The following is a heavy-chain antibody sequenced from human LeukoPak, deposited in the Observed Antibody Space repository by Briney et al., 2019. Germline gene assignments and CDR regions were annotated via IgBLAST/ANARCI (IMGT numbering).Heavy chain of an antibody. J-gene: IGHJ4*02. CDR3: AKSSSGSSYNVLDD. V-gene: IGHV3-23*01. Sequence: GGSLRLSCAASGFTFSSYAMSWVRQAPGKGLEWVSAFSGSGGSTYYADSVKGRFTISRDDSKNTLYLQMNSLRAEDTAVYYCAKSSSGSSYNVLDDWGQGTLVTVSS. CDR1: GFTFSSYA. D-gene: IGHD3-10*01. CDR2: FSGSGGST.